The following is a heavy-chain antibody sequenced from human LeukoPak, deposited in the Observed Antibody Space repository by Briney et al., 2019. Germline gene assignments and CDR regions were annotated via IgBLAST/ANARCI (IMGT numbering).Heavy chain of an antibody. J-gene: IGHJ6*03. D-gene: IGHD3-10*01. Sequence: SETLSLTCAVYGGSFSGYYWSWIRQPPGKGLEWIGEINHSGSTNYNPSLKSRVTISVDTSKNQFSLKLSSVTAADTAVYYCARGRYYAPWYCYYMDVWGKGTTVTISS. CDR1: GGSFSGYY. CDR3: ARGRYYAPWYCYYMDV. V-gene: IGHV4-34*01. CDR2: INHSGST.